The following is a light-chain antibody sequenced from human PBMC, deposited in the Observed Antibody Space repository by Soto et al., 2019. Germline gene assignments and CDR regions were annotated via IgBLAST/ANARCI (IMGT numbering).Light chain of an antibody. V-gene: IGKV1-39*01. CDR2: EAS. CDR1: QSISSK. J-gene: IGKJ1*01. CDR3: QQSYRSPPT. Sequence: IQVTQSTSSLSASVGDRVTITCRASQSISSKLNWYQQKPGKVPKFLIYEASSLQSGVPSRFSGSGSGTDFTLTISSLQPEDFATYYCQQSYRSPPTFGQGTKVDIK.